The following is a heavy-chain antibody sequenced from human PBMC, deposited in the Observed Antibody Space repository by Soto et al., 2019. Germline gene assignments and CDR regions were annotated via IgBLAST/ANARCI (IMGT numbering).Heavy chain of an antibody. CDR3: AGAYCSNGVCYVPEY. D-gene: IGHD2-8*01. J-gene: IGHJ4*02. CDR1: GYTFSSYG. CDR2: ISAYSGNS. Sequence: ASVKVSCKASGYTFSSYGVTWVRRAPRQGLEWMGWISAYSGNSNYAQKFQDRLTMTTDTSTSTAYMELRSLRSDDTAVYYCAGAYCSNGVCYVPEYWGLGTLVTVSS. V-gene: IGHV1-18*01.